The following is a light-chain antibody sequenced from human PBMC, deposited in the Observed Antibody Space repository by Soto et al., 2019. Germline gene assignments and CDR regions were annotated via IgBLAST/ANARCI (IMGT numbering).Light chain of an antibody. V-gene: IGKV1-39*01. CDR3: RQIYSATLP. Sequence: DIQMTQSPSSLSASVGDRVTITCRASQSITTYLNWYRQKPGKAPKLLIYAASSLKIGVPSKFSGSGSETEFTLSISSLQPEDFATYFCRQIYSATLPFGGGTKVEMK. CDR2: AAS. J-gene: IGKJ4*01. CDR1: QSITTY.